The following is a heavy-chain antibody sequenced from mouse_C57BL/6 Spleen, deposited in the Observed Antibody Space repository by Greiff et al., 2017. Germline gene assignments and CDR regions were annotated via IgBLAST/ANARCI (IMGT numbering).Heavy chain of an antibody. CDR3: AREIYDGYYFDY. V-gene: IGHV5-4*01. Sequence: SGGGLVKPGGSLKLSCAASGFTFSSYAMSWVRQTPEKRLEWVATISDGGSYTYYPDNVKGRFTISRDNAKNNLYLQMSHLKSEDTAMYYCAREIYDGYYFDYWGQGTTLTVSS. D-gene: IGHD2-3*01. CDR2: ISDGGSYT. CDR1: GFTFSSYA. J-gene: IGHJ2*01.